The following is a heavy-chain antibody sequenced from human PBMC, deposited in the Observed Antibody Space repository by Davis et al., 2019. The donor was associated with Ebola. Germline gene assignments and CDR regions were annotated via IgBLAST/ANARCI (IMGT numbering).Heavy chain of an antibody. Sequence: ASVKVSCKASGGTFSSYTISWVRQATGQGLEWMGWMNPNSGNTGYAQKFQGRVTMTRENSMSTAYMELSSLRSEDTAVYFCARGGVAYSDLDYWGQGTPVAVSS. CDR2: MNPNSGNT. V-gene: IGHV1-8*02. D-gene: IGHD2-21*01. J-gene: IGHJ4*02. CDR1: GGTFSSYT. CDR3: ARGGVAYSDLDY.